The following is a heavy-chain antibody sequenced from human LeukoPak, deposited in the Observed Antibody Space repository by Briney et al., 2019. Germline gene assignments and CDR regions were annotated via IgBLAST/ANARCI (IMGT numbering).Heavy chain of an antibody. CDR1: GDSVSINSAA. V-gene: IGHV6-1*01. CDR2: TSYRSKWYN. D-gene: IGHD2/OR15-2a*01. J-gene: IGHJ6*03. CDR3: ARTANIGSPYYYYYYMDV. Sequence: SQTLSLTSAISGDSVSINSAAWNWVRQSPSRGIEWLGSTSYRSKWYNDYAVSAKSRITINPDTSKNHFSLQLNSVTPEDTAVYYCARTANIGSPYYYYYYMDVWGKGTTVTVSS.